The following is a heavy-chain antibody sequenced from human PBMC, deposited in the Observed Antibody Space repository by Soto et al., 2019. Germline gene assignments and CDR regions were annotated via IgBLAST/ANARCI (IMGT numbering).Heavy chain of an antibody. CDR3: EKGRDTRSSSCLDS. J-gene: IGHJ5*01. Sequence: GGSLRLSCAPSPFTFSNYGMQWVRQAPGKGLEWVAVISHDGTVKYYADSGKGRFTISRDNFQNPLDLHMDSLRAEDTAVYSCEKGRDTRSSSCLDSWGQGTLVTVSS. V-gene: IGHV3-30*18. D-gene: IGHD5-18*01. CDR2: ISHDGTVK. CDR1: PFTFSNYG.